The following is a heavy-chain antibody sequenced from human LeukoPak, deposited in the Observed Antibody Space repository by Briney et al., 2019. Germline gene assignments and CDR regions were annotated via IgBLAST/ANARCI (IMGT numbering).Heavy chain of an antibody. CDR3: ARGGYYGSGNDFRFDP. J-gene: IGHJ5*02. D-gene: IGHD3-10*01. CDR1: GGSISSGGYS. Sequence: PSETLSLTCAVSGGSISSGGYSWSWIRQPPGKRLEWIGYIYYIGSTNYNPSLKSRVTISEDTSKNQFSLKLSSVTAADTAVYYCARGGYYGSGNDFRFDPWGQGTLVTVSS. V-gene: IGHV4-61*08. CDR2: IYYIGST.